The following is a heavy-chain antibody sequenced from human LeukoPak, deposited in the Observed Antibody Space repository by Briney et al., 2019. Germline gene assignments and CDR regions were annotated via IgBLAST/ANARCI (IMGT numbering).Heavy chain of an antibody. V-gene: IGHV3-23*01. Sequence: GGSLRLSCAASGFTFSNYGMSWVRQAPGKGLEWVSSISGSGGSTYYADSVKGRFTSSRDNSNYTVYLQMNSLRAEDTAVYYCARKGRIAAAGTNGGFDYWGQGTLVTVSS. CDR1: GFTFSNYG. CDR2: ISGSGGST. D-gene: IGHD6-13*01. CDR3: ARKGRIAAAGTNGGFDY. J-gene: IGHJ4*02.